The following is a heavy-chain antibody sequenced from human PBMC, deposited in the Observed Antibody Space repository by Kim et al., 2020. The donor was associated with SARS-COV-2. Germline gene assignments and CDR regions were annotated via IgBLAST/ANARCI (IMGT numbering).Heavy chain of an antibody. J-gene: IGHJ4*02. D-gene: IGHD2-2*01. Sequence: GGSLRLSCVASGFTFSSHAMSWVRRAPGKGLEWVSVISGSGGTTYYADSVKGRFTISRDNSKNTLYLQMNSLRAEDTAVYYCSPGIVPAAMLHYFDHWGQGTLVTVSS. CDR1: GFTFSSHA. V-gene: IGHV3-23*01. CDR3: SPGIVPAAMLHYFDH. CDR2: ISGSGGTT.